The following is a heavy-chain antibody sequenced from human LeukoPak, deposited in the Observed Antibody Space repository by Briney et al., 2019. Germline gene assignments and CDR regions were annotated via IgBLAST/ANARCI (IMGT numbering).Heavy chain of an antibody. D-gene: IGHD3-10*01. CDR2: ISSSGSTI. CDR1: GFTFSDYY. CDR3: ARDRTMVRGTHAFDI. Sequence: GGSLRLSCAASGFTFSDYYMSWIRQAPGKGPEWVSYISSSGSTIYYADSVKGRFTISRDNAKNSLYLQMNSLRAEDTAVYYCARDRTMVRGTHAFDIWGQGTMVTVSS. J-gene: IGHJ3*02. V-gene: IGHV3-11*01.